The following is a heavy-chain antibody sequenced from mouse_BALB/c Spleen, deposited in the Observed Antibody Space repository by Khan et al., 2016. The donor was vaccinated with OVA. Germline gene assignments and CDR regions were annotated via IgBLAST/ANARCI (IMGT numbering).Heavy chain of an antibody. V-gene: IGHV5-6*01. Sequence: EVELVESGGDVVKPGGSLKLSCAASGFTFSTYGMSWVRQTPDKRLEWVATISTGGHYTYYPDTVKGRFTFSRDNAKNTLYLQMSSLKSEDTAMFYCARLAYYYESEGFAYWGQGTLVTVSA. CDR3: ARLAYYYESEGFAY. CDR2: ISTGGHYT. CDR1: GFTFSTYG. D-gene: IGHD1-1*01. J-gene: IGHJ3*01.